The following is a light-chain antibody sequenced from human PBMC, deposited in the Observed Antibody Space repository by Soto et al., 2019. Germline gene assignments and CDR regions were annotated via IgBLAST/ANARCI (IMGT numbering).Light chain of an antibody. CDR3: SSYTSRDTRV. V-gene: IGLV2-14*01. J-gene: IGLJ1*01. CDR2: EVT. CDR1: SSDVGGYNF. Sequence: QSALTQPASMSGSPGQSITISCTGTSSDVGGYNFVSWDQQHPDKAPKLMLYEVTKRPSGVSDRVSGSKSGNTASLTISGLQTEDEPDYYCSSYTSRDTRVFGTGTKLTVL.